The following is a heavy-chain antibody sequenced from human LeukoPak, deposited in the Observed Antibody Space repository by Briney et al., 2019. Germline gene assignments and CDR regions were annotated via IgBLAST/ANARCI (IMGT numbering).Heavy chain of an antibody. V-gene: IGHV3-48*03. CDR1: GFTFSSYE. J-gene: IGHJ4*02. D-gene: IGHD3-3*01. CDR2: ISSSGSTI. CDR3: ARDRGGAYDFWSGYYTGYFDY. Sequence: PGGSLRLSCAAAGFTFSSYEMNWVRQAPGKGLEWVSYISSSGSTIYYADSVKGRFTISRDNAKNSLYLQMNSLRAEDTAVHYCARDRGGAYDFWSGYYTGYFDYWGQGTLVPVSS.